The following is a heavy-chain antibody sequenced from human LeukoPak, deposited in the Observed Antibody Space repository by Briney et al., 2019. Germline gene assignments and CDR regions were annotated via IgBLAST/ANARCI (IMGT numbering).Heavy chain of an antibody. CDR3: AKDQKQWLVQDAFDI. CDR2: ISGSGGST. D-gene: IGHD6-19*01. J-gene: IGHJ3*02. CDR1: GFTFSSYA. Sequence: PGGSLRLSCAASGFTFSSYAMSWVRQAPGKGLEWVSAISGSGGSTYYADSVKGRFIISRDNSKSTLYLQMNSLRAEDTAVYYCAKDQKQWLVQDAFDIWGQGTMVTVSS. V-gene: IGHV3-23*01.